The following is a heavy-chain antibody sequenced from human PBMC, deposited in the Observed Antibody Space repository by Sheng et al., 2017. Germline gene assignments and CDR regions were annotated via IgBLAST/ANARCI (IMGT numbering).Heavy chain of an antibody. CDR1: GFTFSDYY. CDR3: ARDFKDLGGYENYYYYYMDV. V-gene: IGHV3-11*04. Sequence: QVQLVESGGGLVKPGGSLRLSCAASGFTFSDYYMSWIRQAPGKGLEWVSYISSSGSTIYYADSVKGRFTISRDNAKNSLYLQMNSLRAEDTAVYYCARDFKDLGGYENYYYYYMDVWGKGTTVTVSS. J-gene: IGHJ6*03. D-gene: IGHD5-12*01. CDR2: ISSSGSTI.